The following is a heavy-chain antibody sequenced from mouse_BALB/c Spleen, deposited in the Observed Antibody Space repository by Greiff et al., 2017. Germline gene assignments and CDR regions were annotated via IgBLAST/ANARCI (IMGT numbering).Heavy chain of an antibody. CDR3: ARWRVYAMDY. V-gene: IGHV5-17*02. Sequence: EVMLVESGGGLVQPGGSRKLSCAASGFTFSSFGMHWVRQAPEKGLEWVAYISSGSSTIYYADTVKGRFTISRDNPKNTLFLQMTSLRSEDTAMYYCARWRVYAMDYWGQGTSVTVSS. J-gene: IGHJ4*01. CDR1: GFTFSSFG. CDR2: ISSGSSTI.